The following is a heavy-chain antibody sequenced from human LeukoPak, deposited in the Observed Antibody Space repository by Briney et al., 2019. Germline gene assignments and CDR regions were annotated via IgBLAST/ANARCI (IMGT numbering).Heavy chain of an antibody. Sequence: GALVKVSCKASGYTFTNYGITWVRQAPGQGLEWMAWISANNGDTRYEQKFQGRVTMTTDTSTSTAYMELRSLRTDDTAVYYCARVPPSAHQLLSADYWGQGTLVTVSS. CDR2: ISANNGDT. D-gene: IGHD4-23*01. J-gene: IGHJ4*02. V-gene: IGHV1-18*01. CDR1: GYTFTNYG. CDR3: ARVPPSAHQLLSADY.